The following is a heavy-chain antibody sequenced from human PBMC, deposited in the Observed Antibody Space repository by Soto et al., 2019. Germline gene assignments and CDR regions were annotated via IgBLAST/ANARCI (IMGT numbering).Heavy chain of an antibody. Sequence: GGSLRLSCAASGFTVSSNYMSWVRQAPGKGLEWVSVIYSGGSTYYADSVKGRFTISRHNSKNTLYLQMNSLRAEDTAVYYCARLYPDYDILTGSQIYAFDFWGQGTMVTVSS. CDR3: ARLYPDYDILTGSQIYAFDF. CDR1: GFTVSSNY. V-gene: IGHV3-53*04. CDR2: IYSGGST. J-gene: IGHJ3*01. D-gene: IGHD3-9*01.